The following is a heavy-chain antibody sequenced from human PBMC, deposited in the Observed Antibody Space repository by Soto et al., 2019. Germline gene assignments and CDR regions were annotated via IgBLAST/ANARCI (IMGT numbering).Heavy chain of an antibody. CDR2: TYYRSNWYT. CDR1: GDSVSNTSTA. D-gene: IGHD6-19*01. J-gene: IGHJ4*02. V-gene: IGHV6-1*01. Sequence: SQTLSLTCAISGDSVSNTSTAWSWIRQSPSRGLEWLGRTYYRSNWYTDYAVSVKSRITISPDTSKNQFSLQLNSVTPEDTAVYYCARGSYYSGWVWGQGTLVTVSS. CDR3: ARGSYYSGWV.